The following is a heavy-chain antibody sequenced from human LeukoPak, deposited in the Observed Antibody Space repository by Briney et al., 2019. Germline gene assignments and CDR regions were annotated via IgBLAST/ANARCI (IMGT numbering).Heavy chain of an antibody. V-gene: IGHV3-23*01. CDR1: GFTFNDYA. D-gene: IGHD5-24*01. CDR2: INGRGVTT. J-gene: IGHJ4*02. CDR3: ARDRVATIMMFVSYFDY. Sequence: PGGSLRLSCAASGFTFNDYAMFWVRQVPGKGLEWVSAINGRGVTTYYADSVKGRFTISRDNSKNMLDLQMNSLGPEDTAVYYCARDRVATIMMFVSYFDYWGQGTLVTVSS.